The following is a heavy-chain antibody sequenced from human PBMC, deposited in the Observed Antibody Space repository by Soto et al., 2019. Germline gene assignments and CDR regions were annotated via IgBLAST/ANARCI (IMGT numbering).Heavy chain of an antibody. CDR2: IYYSGST. CDR1: GGSISTYY. J-gene: IGHJ4*02. CDR3: ARANYYYDRSGYLYYFDY. D-gene: IGHD3-22*01. V-gene: IGHV4-59*01. Sequence: SETLSLTCTVSGGSISTYYWSWIRQPPGKGLEWIGYIYYSGSTNYNPSLKSRVNISVNTSKNQLPLKLSSVTAADTAVYYCARANYYYDRSGYLYYFDYWGQGTLVTVSS.